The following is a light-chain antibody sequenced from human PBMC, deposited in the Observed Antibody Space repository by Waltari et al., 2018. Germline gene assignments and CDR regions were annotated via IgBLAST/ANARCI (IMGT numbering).Light chain of an antibody. V-gene: IGKV1-NL1*01. CDR3: QQYYSTPPWT. CDR2: AAS. J-gene: IGKJ1*01. CDR1: QGISNS. Sequence: DIQMTQSPSSLSASVGDRVTITCRASQGISNSLAWYQQKPGKAPRLLLYAASRLESGVPSRFSGSGSGTDYTLTISSLQPEDVATYYCQQYYSTPPWTFGQGTKVEIK.